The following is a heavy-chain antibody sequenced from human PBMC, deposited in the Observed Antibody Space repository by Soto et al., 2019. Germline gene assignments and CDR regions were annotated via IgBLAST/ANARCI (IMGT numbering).Heavy chain of an antibody. D-gene: IGHD3-3*01. J-gene: IGHJ5*02. Sequence: PSETLSLTCNVSGGSISSGGYHSSWIRQHPGKGLEWIGYIYYSGSTYYNPSLKSRVTISVDTSKNQFSLKLSSVTAADTAVYYCARGLRSNPFDPWGQGTLVTVSS. CDR1: GGSISSGGYH. CDR3: ARGLRSNPFDP. CDR2: IYYSGST. V-gene: IGHV4-31*03.